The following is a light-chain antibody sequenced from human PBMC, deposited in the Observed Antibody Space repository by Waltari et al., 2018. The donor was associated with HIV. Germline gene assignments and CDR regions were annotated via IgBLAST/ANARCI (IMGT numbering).Light chain of an antibody. CDR3: QQYGSSPPIT. J-gene: IGKJ5*01. V-gene: IGKV3-20*01. CDR2: GAS. CDR1: QSVSSSY. Sequence: EIVLTQSPGTLSLSPGERATLSCRASQSVSSSYFAWYQPKPGQAPRLLIYGASSRATGIPDRFSGSGSGTDFTLTISRLEPEDFAVYYCQQYGSSPPITFGQGTRLEIK.